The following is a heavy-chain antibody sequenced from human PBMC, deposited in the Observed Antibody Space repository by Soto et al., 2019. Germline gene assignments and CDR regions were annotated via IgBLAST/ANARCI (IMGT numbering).Heavy chain of an antibody. D-gene: IGHD3-10*01. CDR1: GFTFSSYA. CDR2: ISGSGGST. J-gene: IGHJ4*02. Sequence: EVQLLESGGGLVQPGGSLRLSCAASGFTFSSYAMSWVRQAPGKGLEWVSAISGSGGSTYYADSVKGRFTISRDNSKNTLYLKMNSLRAEDTAVYYCAKFGPSGLLWFEITVPPPTAYDYWGQGTLVTVSS. V-gene: IGHV3-23*01. CDR3: AKFGPSGLLWFEITVPPPTAYDY.